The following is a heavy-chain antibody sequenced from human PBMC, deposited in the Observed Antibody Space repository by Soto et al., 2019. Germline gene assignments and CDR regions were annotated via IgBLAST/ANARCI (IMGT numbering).Heavy chain of an antibody. CDR3: ARAEREGRITISTDGMDV. J-gene: IGHJ6*02. V-gene: IGHV1-2*04. D-gene: IGHD3-3*01. Sequence: ASVKVSCKASGYTFTGYYMHWVRQAPGQGLEWMGWINPNSGGTNYAQKFQGWVTMTRDTSISTAYMELSRLRSDDTAVYYCARAEREGRITISTDGMDVWGQGTTVTVSS. CDR2: INPNSGGT. CDR1: GYTFTGYY.